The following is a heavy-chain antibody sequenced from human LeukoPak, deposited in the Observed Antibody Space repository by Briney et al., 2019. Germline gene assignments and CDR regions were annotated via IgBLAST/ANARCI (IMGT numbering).Heavy chain of an antibody. CDR1: GFTFDDYG. Sequence: PGGSLRLSCAASGFTFDDYGMSWVRQAPGKGLEWVSGINWNGGSTGYADSVKGRFTISRDKAKNTLYLQMNSLRAEDTAVYYCTRGGHVDIVATTGEEYFDYWGQGTLVTVSS. CDR2: INWNGGST. J-gene: IGHJ4*02. CDR3: TRGGHVDIVATTGEEYFDY. D-gene: IGHD5-12*01. V-gene: IGHV3-20*04.